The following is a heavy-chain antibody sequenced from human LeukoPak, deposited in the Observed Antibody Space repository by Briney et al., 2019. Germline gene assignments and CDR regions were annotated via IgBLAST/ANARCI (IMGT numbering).Heavy chain of an antibody. J-gene: IGHJ5*02. CDR1: GYTFINYD. D-gene: IGHD2-2*01. CDR2: ISGYNGNT. V-gene: IGHV1-18*01. Sequence: ASVNVSCKASGYTFINYDISWMRQAPGQGLEWMGWISGYNGNTNYAQKFQDRVTMTTDISTSTAYMELRSLRSDDTAVYYCARGDSTAAPLGMRFDPWGQGTLVTVSS. CDR3: ARGDSTAAPLGMRFDP.